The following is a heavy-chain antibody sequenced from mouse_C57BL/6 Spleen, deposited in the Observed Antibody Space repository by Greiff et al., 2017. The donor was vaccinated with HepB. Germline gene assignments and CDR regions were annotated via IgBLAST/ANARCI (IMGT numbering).Heavy chain of an antibody. J-gene: IGHJ2*01. CDR1: GYAFSSSW. Sequence: VQLQQSGPELVKPGASVKISCKASGYAFSSSWMNWVKQRPGKGLEWIGRIYPGDGDTNYNGKLKGKATLTADKSSSTAYMQLSSLTSEDSAVYFCARGGAQATPDYWGQGTTLTVSS. CDR3: ARGGAQATPDY. V-gene: IGHV1-82*01. D-gene: IGHD3-2*02. CDR2: IYPGDGDT.